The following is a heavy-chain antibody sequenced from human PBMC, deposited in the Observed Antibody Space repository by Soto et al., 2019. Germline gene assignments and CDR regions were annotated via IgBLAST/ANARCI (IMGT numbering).Heavy chain of an antibody. J-gene: IGHJ5*02. V-gene: IGHV4-34*01. CDR2: INHSGGT. Sequence: SETLSLTCAVYGGSFSGYYWSWIRQPPGKGLEWIGEINHSGGTNYNPSLKCRVTISVDTSKNQFSLKLSSVTAADTAVYYCARGRARRGWFDPWGQGTLVTASS. CDR3: ARGRARRGWFDP. CDR1: GGSFSGYY. D-gene: IGHD3-10*01.